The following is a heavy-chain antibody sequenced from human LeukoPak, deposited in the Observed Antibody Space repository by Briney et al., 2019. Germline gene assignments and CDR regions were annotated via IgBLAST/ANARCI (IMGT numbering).Heavy chain of an antibody. J-gene: IGHJ5*02. CDR2: IRFDGSKK. D-gene: IGHD2-21*01. Sequence: GGSLRLSCAASGFTFSSFGMHGLRQAPGKGLEWVALIRFDGSKKYYADSVKGRFTISRDNSKNTLYLQMNSLRPDDTAVYFCAKDGRILNWFDPWGQGTLVTVSS. CDR3: AKDGRILNWFDP. CDR1: GFTFSSFG. V-gene: IGHV3-30*02.